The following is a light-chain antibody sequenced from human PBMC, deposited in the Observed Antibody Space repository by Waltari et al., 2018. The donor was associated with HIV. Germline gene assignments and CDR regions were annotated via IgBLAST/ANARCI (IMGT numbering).Light chain of an antibody. CDR3: QSYDSSLSVL. J-gene: IGLJ2*01. V-gene: IGLV1-40*01. Sequence: QSVLTQPPSVSGAPGQRVTISCTRTSPTIGAGYAVHWYQQLPGTAPKLLIYGNNNRPTGVPERFSGSKSGTSASLAISGLQAEDEANYYCQSYDSSLSVLFGGGTKLTVL. CDR1: SPTIGAGYA. CDR2: GNN.